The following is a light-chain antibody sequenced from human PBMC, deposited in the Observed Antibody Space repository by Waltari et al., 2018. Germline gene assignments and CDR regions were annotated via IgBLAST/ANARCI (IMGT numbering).Light chain of an antibody. J-gene: IGKJ1*01. V-gene: IGKV3-20*01. CDR3: QQYGSSPWT. CDR2: GAS. CDR1: QSVSSRN. Sequence: DIVLTQSPGTLSLSPGERATLSCRASQSVSSRNLAWYQQRPGQAPRLLIYGASNRATGIPDRISGSGSGTDFTLTISRLEPEDFAVYYCQQYGSSPWTFGQGTKVDIK.